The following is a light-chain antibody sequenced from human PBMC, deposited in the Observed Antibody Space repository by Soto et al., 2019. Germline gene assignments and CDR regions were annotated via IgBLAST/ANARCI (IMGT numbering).Light chain of an antibody. CDR2: YAS. CDR3: QHYSNWPPT. Sequence: EMVMTQSPATLSVSPGERVTLSCRASESVHRNLAWYQQKPGQGPSLLIYYASTRATGVPDRFTGSGSGTEFTLTIGSLQSEDFGVYHCQHYSNWPPTFGPGTKV. V-gene: IGKV3-15*01. J-gene: IGKJ3*01. CDR1: ESVHRN.